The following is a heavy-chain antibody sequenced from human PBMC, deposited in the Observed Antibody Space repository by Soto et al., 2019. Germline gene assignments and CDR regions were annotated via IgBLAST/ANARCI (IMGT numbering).Heavy chain of an antibody. Sequence: SGPTLVNPTQTLTLTCTFSGFSLSTSGVGVGWIRQPPGKALEWLTFIYWDDDKRNSPFLKSRLTITKDTSKNQVVLTMTNMDPVDTATYYCAHLVVAGITYYFASWGQGTLVPVSS. V-gene: IGHV2-5*02. CDR1: GFSLSTSGVG. CDR2: IYWDDDK. J-gene: IGHJ4*02. CDR3: AHLVVAGITYYFAS. D-gene: IGHD2-15*01.